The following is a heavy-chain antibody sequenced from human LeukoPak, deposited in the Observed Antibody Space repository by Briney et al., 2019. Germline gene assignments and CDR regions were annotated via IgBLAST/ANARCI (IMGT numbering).Heavy chain of an antibody. V-gene: IGHV4-39*01. CDR1: GGXISSSSYY. CDR3: ARQKVVTAIPIRYYFDY. J-gene: IGHJ4*02. Sequence: SETLSLTCTVSGGXISSSSYYWGWIRQPPGKGLEWIGSIFYSGNTYYNPSLKSRVTISVDTSKNQVSLKLSSVTAADTAVYYCARQKVVTAIPIRYYFDYWGQGTLVTVSS. D-gene: IGHD2-21*02. CDR2: IFYSGNT.